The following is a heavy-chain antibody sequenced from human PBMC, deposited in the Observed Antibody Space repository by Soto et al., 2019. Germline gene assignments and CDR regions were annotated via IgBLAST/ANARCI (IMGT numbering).Heavy chain of an antibody. Sequence: ESGGGLIQPGGSLRLSCAASGFTVSSNYMSWVRQAPGKGLDWVSMLYSGGTTYYADAVKGRFTISRDDSANTVYLQMNSLRVDATAVYYCARDQRAAHDYGDYYGMDVWGHGTTVTVSS. CDR2: LYSGGTT. CDR3: ARDQRAAHDYGDYYGMDV. CDR1: GFTVSSNY. J-gene: IGHJ6*02. D-gene: IGHD4-17*01. V-gene: IGHV3-53*01.